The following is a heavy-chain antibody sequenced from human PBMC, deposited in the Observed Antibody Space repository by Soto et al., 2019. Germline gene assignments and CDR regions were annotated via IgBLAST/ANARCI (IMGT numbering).Heavy chain of an antibody. D-gene: IGHD3-22*01. Sequence: QVQLVQSGAEVKKPGASVKVYCKSSGYTFTIYGLSWVRQAPGQGLEWRGWISAYNGNTNYAQKLQGRVTMTTDTCTSTAYMELRSLRSDDTAVYYCARGGNLEDSSGYYPDYFDYWGQGHLVTVSS. CDR2: ISAYNGNT. J-gene: IGHJ4*02. CDR1: GYTFTIYG. CDR3: ARGGNLEDSSGYYPDYFDY. V-gene: IGHV1-18*01.